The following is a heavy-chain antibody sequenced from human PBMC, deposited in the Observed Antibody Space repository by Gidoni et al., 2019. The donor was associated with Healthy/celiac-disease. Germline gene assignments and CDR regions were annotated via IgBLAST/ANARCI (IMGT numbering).Heavy chain of an antibody. CDR2: ISGSGGST. D-gene: IGHD2-15*01. V-gene: IGHV3-23*01. CDR1: GFTFSSYA. Sequence: EVQLLESGGGLVQPGGSLRLSCAASGFTFSSYAMSWVRQAPGMGMGWVSAISGSGGSTYYADSVKGRFTISRDNSKNTLYLQINSLRAEDTDVYYCAENGRGCSGGSCYSPYYYYYMDVWGKGTTVTVSS. CDR3: AENGRGCSGGSCYSPYYYYYMDV. J-gene: IGHJ6*03.